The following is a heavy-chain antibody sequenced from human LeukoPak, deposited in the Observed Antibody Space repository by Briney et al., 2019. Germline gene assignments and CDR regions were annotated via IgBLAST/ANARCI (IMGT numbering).Heavy chain of an antibody. V-gene: IGHV3-23*01. D-gene: IGHD3-10*01. Sequence: GGSLRLSCAASGFTFSRYSMNWVRQAPGKGLEWVSGISGSGDNTWYADSVKGRFTISRDNSKKTLDLQMHSLRAEDTAVYYCAKASVWTMVRVVSYFDEWGQGIQVTVSS. CDR1: GFTFSRYS. CDR3: AKASVWTMVRVVSYFDE. J-gene: IGHJ4*02. CDR2: ISGSGDNT.